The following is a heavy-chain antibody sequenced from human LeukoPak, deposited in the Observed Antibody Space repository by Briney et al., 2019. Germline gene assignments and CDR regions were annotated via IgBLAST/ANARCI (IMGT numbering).Heavy chain of an antibody. CDR3: ARGRRDGYNLEYFDK. D-gene: IGHD5-24*01. CDR2: FYYSGST. Sequence: PSETLSLTCAVYGGSFSGYYWSWIRQPPGKGLQWIGSFYYSGSTYYNPSLKSRVTIYVDTSKNQFSLELSSVTAADTAVYYCARGRRDGYNLEYFDKWGQGTLVTVSS. V-gene: IGHV4-34*01. CDR1: GGSFSGYY. J-gene: IGHJ4*02.